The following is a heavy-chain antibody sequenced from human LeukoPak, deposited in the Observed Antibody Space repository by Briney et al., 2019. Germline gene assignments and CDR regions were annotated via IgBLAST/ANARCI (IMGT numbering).Heavy chain of an antibody. CDR1: GFTFSNYW. J-gene: IGHJ4*02. CDR2: ITGSGSST. CDR3: VKVSGMYSSSWPTDI. V-gene: IGHV3-23*01. Sequence: QPGGSLRLSCAASGFTFSNYWMHWVRQAPGKGLEWVSTITGSGSSTYYADSVKGRFTISRDKSMNTLFLQMSSLRAEDTAVYYCVKVSGMYSSSWPTDIWGQGTLVTVSS. D-gene: IGHD6-13*01.